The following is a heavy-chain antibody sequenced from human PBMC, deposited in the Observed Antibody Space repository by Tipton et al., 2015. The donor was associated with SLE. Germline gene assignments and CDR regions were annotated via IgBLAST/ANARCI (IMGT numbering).Heavy chain of an antibody. CDR3: ARVPGLERSYYYNYYMDV. Sequence: TLSLTCTVSGGSIRSTTYYWGWIRQPPGKGLEWIGIVYYSGITNYNPSLKSRVSISVDTSKNQFSLRLSSVTAADTAVYYCARVPGLERSYYYNYYMDVWGRGTTVTVSS. J-gene: IGHJ6*03. CDR2: VYYSGIT. D-gene: IGHD1-1*01. V-gene: IGHV4-39*07. CDR1: GGSIRSTTYY.